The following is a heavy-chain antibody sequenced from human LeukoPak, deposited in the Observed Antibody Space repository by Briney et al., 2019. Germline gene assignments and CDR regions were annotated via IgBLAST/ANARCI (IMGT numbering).Heavy chain of an antibody. CDR3: ARGAYGISDI. J-gene: IGHJ3*02. D-gene: IGHD3-9*01. V-gene: IGHV3-48*03. CDR1: GFTFSSYE. CDR2: ISSSGSTI. Sequence: GGSLRLSCAASGFTFSSYEMNWVRQAPGKGLEWVSYISSSGSTIYYADSVKGRFTISKDNAKNSLYLQMNSLRAEDTAVYYCARGAYGISDIWGQGTMVTVSS.